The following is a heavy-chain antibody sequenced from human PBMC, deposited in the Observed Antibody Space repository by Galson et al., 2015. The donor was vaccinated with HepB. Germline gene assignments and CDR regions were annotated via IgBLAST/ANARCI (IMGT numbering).Heavy chain of an antibody. Sequence: SLRLSCAASGFTFSSYAISWVRQAPGKGLELVSTIGTISSNIYYTDSVKVRFTISRDNSKSTLYLQMSSLGAEDTAVYYCAKARASSSGRGVDFWGQGTLVTVSS. D-gene: IGHD6-6*01. CDR3: AKARASSSGRGVDF. J-gene: IGHJ4*02. CDR2: IGTISSNI. V-gene: IGHV3-23*01. CDR1: GFTFSSYA.